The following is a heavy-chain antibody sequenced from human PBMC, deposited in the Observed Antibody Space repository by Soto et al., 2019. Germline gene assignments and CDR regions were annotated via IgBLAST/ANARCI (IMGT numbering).Heavy chain of an antibody. J-gene: IGHJ4*02. CDR3: ARDRGSSYYRFDC. CDR2: INAGSGNT. Sequence: QVQLVQSGAEEKKPGASVKVSCTASGYTFTGYSMHWVRQAPGQRLEWLGWINAGSGNTEYSQKFQGRLTITRDTSASIAYMERISLISDDTAVYYCARDRGSSYYRFDCWGQGTLVTVSS. D-gene: IGHD2-15*01. V-gene: IGHV1-3*05. CDR1: GYTFTGYS.